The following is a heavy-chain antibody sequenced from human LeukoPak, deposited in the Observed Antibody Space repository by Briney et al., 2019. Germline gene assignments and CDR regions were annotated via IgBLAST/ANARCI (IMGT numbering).Heavy chain of an antibody. J-gene: IGHJ4*02. CDR3: AREVAGQLDY. CDR1: GGSISSSSYY. Sequence: PSETLSLTCTVSGGSISSSSYYWSWIRQPPGKGLEWIGYIYYSGSTNYNPSLKSRVTISVDTSKNQFSLKLSSVTAADTAVYYCAREVAGQLDYWGQGTLVTVSS. V-gene: IGHV4-61*01. D-gene: IGHD6-19*01. CDR2: IYYSGST.